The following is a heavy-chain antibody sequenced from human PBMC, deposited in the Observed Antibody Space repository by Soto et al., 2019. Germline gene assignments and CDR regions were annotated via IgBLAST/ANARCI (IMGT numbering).Heavy chain of an antibody. Sequence: GGSLRLSFAASGFTVGANYMNWVRQAPGQGLEWVSVIYSGGTRYYADSVKGRFTISRDSSKNTLYLQMNSLRAEDTAIYYCARDPFGDYYFDYWGQGTPVTVSS. J-gene: IGHJ4*02. V-gene: IGHV3-66*01. D-gene: IGHD2-21*01. CDR2: IYSGGTR. CDR1: GFTVGANY. CDR3: ARDPFGDYYFDY.